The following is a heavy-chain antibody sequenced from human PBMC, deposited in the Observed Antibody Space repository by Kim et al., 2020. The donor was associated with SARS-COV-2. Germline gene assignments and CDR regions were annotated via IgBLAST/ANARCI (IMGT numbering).Heavy chain of an antibody. CDR3: ARETHPEIAVAGLPTYYYYYYGMNV. CDR2: INPNSGGT. J-gene: IGHJ6*02. D-gene: IGHD6-19*01. V-gene: IGHV1-2*04. Sequence: ASVKVSCKASGYTFTGYYMHWVRQAPGQGLEWMGWINPNSGGTNYAQKFQGWVTMTRDTSISTAYMELSRLRSDDTAVYYCARETHPEIAVAGLPTYYYYYYGMNVWGQGTTVTVSS. CDR1: GYTFTGYY.